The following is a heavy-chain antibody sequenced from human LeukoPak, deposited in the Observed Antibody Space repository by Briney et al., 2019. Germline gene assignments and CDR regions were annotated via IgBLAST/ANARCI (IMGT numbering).Heavy chain of an antibody. CDR2: FNPTGGGS. Sequence: GASVKVPCKASGYTFTDYYMHWVRQVPGQGLEWVGWFNPTGGGSHLAQKFQGRVALTMDASINIAYLDVIRLRSDDTAFYYCAKVAFDSSGYQYYSDSWGQGSLVTVSS. CDR3: AKVAFDSSGYQYYSDS. D-gene: IGHD3-22*01. J-gene: IGHJ4*02. CDR1: GYTFTDYY. V-gene: IGHV1-2*02.